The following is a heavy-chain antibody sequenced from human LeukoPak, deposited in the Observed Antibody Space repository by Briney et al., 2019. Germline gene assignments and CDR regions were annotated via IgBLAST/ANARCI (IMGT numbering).Heavy chain of an antibody. CDR2: IIPIFGTA. CDR3: ARQPYYYDSSGYYPYTGGAFDI. J-gene: IGHJ3*02. Sequence: GASVKVSCKASGGTFSSYAISWVRQAPGQGLEWMGGIIPIFGTANYAQKFQGRVTITADKSTSTAYMELSSLRSEDTAVYYCARQPYYYDSSGYYPYTGGAFDIWGQGTMVTVSS. V-gene: IGHV1-69*06. CDR1: GGTFSSYA. D-gene: IGHD3-22*01.